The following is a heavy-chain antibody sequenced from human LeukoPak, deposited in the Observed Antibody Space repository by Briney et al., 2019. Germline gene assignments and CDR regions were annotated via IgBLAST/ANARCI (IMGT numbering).Heavy chain of an antibody. CDR3: ARDAIAAAGNDAFDI. V-gene: IGHV4-39*07. Sequence: PSETLSLTCTVSGGSISSSSYYWGWIRQPPGKGLEWIGSIYYSGSTYYNPSLKSRVTISVDTSKNQFSLKLSSVTAADTAVYYCARDAIAAAGNDAFDIWGQGTMVTVSS. CDR2: IYYSGST. CDR1: GGSISSSSYY. D-gene: IGHD6-13*01. J-gene: IGHJ3*02.